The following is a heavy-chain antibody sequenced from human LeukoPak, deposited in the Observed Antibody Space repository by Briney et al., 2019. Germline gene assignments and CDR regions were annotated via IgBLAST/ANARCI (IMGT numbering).Heavy chain of an antibody. CDR1: GYTFTGYY. D-gene: IGHD2-21*02. Sequence: ASVKVSCKASGYTFTGYYMHWVRQAPGQGLEWMGWINPNSVGTNFAQKFQGRVTLTRDTSINTAYMELSSLRSDDTAVYYCARAKLDDCGGVCDQYFQHWGQGTLVTVSS. CDR3: ARAKLDDCGGVCDQYFQH. CDR2: INPNSVGT. V-gene: IGHV1-2*02. J-gene: IGHJ1*01.